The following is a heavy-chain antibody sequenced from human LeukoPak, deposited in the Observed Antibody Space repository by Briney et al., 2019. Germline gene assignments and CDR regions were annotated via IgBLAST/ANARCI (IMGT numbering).Heavy chain of an antibody. CDR2: IIPILGIA. CDR1: GGTFSSYA. Sequence: SVKVSCKASGGTFSSYAISWVRQAPGQGLEWMGRIIPILGIANYAQKFQGRVTITADKSTSTAYMELSSLRSEDTAVYYCARGPTTVTTENWFDPWGQGTLVTFSS. V-gene: IGHV1-69*04. D-gene: IGHD4-17*01. J-gene: IGHJ5*02. CDR3: ARGPTTVTTENWFDP.